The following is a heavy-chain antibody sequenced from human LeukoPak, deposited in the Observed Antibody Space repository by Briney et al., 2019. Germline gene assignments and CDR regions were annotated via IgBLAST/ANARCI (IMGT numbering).Heavy chain of an antibody. J-gene: IGHJ4*02. CDR1: GFTFSSYG. D-gene: IGHD6-19*01. Sequence: GRSLRLSCAASGFTFSSYGMHWVRQAPGKGLEWVAVISYDGSNKYYADSVKGRFTISRVNSKNTLYLQMNSLRAEDTAVYYCAKSGSSGWYGDYWGQGTLVTVSS. CDR2: ISYDGSNK. CDR3: AKSGSSGWYGDY. V-gene: IGHV3-30*18.